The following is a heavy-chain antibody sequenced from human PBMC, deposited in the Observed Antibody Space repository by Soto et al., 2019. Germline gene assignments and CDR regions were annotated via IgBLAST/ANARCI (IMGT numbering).Heavy chain of an antibody. CDR1: GFTFSRYG. D-gene: IGHD2-21*02. V-gene: IGHV3-33*01. Sequence: QVQLVESGGGVVQPGRSLRLSCAASGFTFSRYGLHWVRQAPGKGLEGVAVIWNDGRTKYYADSVKDRFTISRDISDHRVSLQMNSLRAEDTAVYFCARVIGVVAASEYFDLWGRGTQVTVSS. CDR3: ARVIGVVAASEYFDL. J-gene: IGHJ2*01. CDR2: IWNDGRTK.